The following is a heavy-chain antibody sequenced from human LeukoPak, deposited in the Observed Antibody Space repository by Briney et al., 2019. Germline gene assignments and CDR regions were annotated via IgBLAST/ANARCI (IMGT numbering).Heavy chain of an antibody. CDR3: ARDPIRGGDWFDP. CDR1: GGSISSGSYY. CDR2: IYTSGST. D-gene: IGHD3-10*01. J-gene: IGHJ5*02. V-gene: IGHV4-61*02. Sequence: SQTLSLTCTVSGGSISSGSYYWSWIRQPAGKGLEWIGRIYTSGSTNYNPSLKSRVTISVETSKNQFSLKLSSVTAADTAVYYCARDPIRGGDWFDPWGQGTLVTVSS.